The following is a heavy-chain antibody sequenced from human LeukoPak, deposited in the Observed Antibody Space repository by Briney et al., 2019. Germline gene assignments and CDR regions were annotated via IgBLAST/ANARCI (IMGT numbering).Heavy chain of an antibody. V-gene: IGHV4-31*03. Sequence: PSETLSLTCTVSGDSISSPDYYWSWIRHHPGRGLEWIGYLYYSGSTYYSPSLKSRARISGDMPKNQFSLKLNSVTTADTAVYYCARVIRSGWCFDYWGQGTLVTVSS. CDR2: LYYSGST. CDR1: GDSISSPDYY. CDR3: ARVIRSGWCFDY. J-gene: IGHJ4*02. D-gene: IGHD6-19*01.